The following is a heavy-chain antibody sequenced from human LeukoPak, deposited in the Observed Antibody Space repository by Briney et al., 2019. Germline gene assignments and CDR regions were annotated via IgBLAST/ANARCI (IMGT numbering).Heavy chain of an antibody. V-gene: IGHV3-30-3*02. Sequence: GGSLRLSCAASGFTFSSYAMHWVRQAPGKGLEWVAVISYDGSNKYYADSVKGRFTISRDNAKNSLYLQMNSLRAEDTALYYCAKELAAAGYDYWGQGTLVTVSS. CDR2: ISYDGSNK. D-gene: IGHD6-13*01. J-gene: IGHJ4*02. CDR3: AKELAAAGYDY. CDR1: GFTFSSYA.